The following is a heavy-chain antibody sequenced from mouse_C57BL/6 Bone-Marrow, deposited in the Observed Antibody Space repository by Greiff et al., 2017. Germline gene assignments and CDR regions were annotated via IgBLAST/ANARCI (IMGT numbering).Heavy chain of an antibody. CDR2: ISPRSGNT. V-gene: IGHV1-81*01. CDR1: GYTFTSYG. D-gene: IGHD1-1*01. J-gene: IGHJ2*01. CDR3: ARYYYGSRIDY. Sequence: VQRVESGAELARPGASVKLSCKASGYTFTSYGISWVKQRTGQGLEWIGEISPRSGNTYYNEKFKGKATLTADKSSSTAYMELRSLTSEDSAVYFCARYYYGSRIDYWGQGTTLTVSS.